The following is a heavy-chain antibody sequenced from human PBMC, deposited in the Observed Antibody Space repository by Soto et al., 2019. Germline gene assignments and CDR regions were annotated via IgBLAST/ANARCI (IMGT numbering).Heavy chain of an antibody. J-gene: IGHJ6*02. V-gene: IGHV1-24*01. CDR2: FDPEDGET. CDR1: GYTLTELS. Sequence: ASVKVSCKVSGYTLTELSMHWVRQAPGNGLEWMGGFDPEDGETIYAQKFQGRVTMTEDTSTDTAYMELSSLRSEDTAVYYCARAWRYGHYYYYGMDVWGQGTTVTVSS. CDR3: ARAWRYGHYYYYGMDV. D-gene: IGHD1-20*01.